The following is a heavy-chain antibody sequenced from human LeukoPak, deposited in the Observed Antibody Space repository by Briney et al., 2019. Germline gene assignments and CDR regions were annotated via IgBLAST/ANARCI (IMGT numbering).Heavy chain of an antibody. CDR1: GGTFSGYA. J-gene: IGHJ5*02. Sequence: SVKVSCKASGGTFSGYAIRWVRQAPGQGLEWMGGIIPIFGTANYAQKFQGRVTLTRDMSTSTDYLELSSLRSEDTAVYYCARDNSVRDEAWWFNPWGQGTLVTVSS. D-gene: IGHD5-24*01. CDR2: IIPIFGTA. CDR3: ARDNSVRDEAWWFNP. V-gene: IGHV1-69*05.